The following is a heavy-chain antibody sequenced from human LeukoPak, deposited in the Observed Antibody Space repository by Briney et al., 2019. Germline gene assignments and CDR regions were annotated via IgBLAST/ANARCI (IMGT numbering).Heavy chain of an antibody. CDR3: TRDSGTYNWLDP. D-gene: IGHD1-26*01. J-gene: IGHJ5*02. Sequence: GGSLKLSCAASGFTFSGSAIHWVRQSSGKGLEWVGHIDKKDNFYATTSAASVTGRFTISRDDSKNTAYLQMNSLKTEDTALYYCTRDSGTYNWLDPWGQGTLVTVSS. CDR2: IDKKDNFYAT. CDR1: GFTFSGSA. V-gene: IGHV3-73*01.